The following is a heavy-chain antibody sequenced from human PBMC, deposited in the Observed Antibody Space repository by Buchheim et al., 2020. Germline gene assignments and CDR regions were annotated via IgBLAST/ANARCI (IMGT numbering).Heavy chain of an antibody. CDR2: TFYSGST. V-gene: IGHV4-31*11. D-gene: IGHD3-16*01. J-gene: IGHJ4*02. CDR1: GGSISRGGYY. Sequence: QVQLQESGPGLVKPSQTLSLSRVVSGGSISRGGYYWSWIRQHPGKGLEWIGYTFYSGSTSYNPSLKSRVSISEDTSKNQCSLKLYAVTAADTALYYCAGTVSKGDDYFDYWGQGIL. CDR3: AGTVSKGDDYFDY.